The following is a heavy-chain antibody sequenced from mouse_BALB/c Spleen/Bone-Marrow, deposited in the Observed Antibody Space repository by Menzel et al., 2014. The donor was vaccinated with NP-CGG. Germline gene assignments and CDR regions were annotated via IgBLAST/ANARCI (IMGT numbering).Heavy chain of an antibody. CDR3: ARGYYDYPAWFAY. V-gene: IGHV4-1*02. J-gene: IGHJ3*01. Sequence: EVMLVESGGGLVQPGGSLKLSCAASGFDFSRYWMSWVRQAPGKGLEWIGEINPDSSTINYTTSLKDKFIISRDNAKNTLYLQMSKVRSEDTALYYCARGYYDYPAWFAYWGQGTLVTVSA. D-gene: IGHD2-4*01. CDR1: GFDFSRYW. CDR2: INPDSSTI.